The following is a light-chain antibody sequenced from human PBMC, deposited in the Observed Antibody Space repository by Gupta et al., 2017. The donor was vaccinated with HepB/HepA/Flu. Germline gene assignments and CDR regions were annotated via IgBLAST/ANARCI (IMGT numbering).Light chain of an antibody. Sequence: QSVLTQPPSVSAAPGQKVTISCSGGSSNIGSNSVSWYQHLPGTAPKLLSKGNDKRPSGIPDRFSGSKSGTSAALDITGLQTGDEADYYCGTWDTSLSVVACGGGTKLTVL. J-gene: IGLJ2*01. CDR2: GND. V-gene: IGLV1-51*01. CDR3: GTWDTSLSVVA. CDR1: SSNIGSNS.